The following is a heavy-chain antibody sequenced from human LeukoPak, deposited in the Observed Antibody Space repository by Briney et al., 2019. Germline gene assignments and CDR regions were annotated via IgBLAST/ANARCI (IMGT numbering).Heavy chain of an antibody. Sequence: ASVKVSCKASGNTLTDSSMHWVRQAPGKGLEWMGGFEPEDGETVYAQKFQGRVIMTEDTSTDTGYMELSSLRSEDTAVYYCATSSLDDYIWGTYRHPLEFWGQGTLVTVSS. CDR3: ATSSLDDYIWGTYRHPLEF. J-gene: IGHJ4*02. D-gene: IGHD3-16*02. CDR1: GNTLTDSS. V-gene: IGHV1-24*01. CDR2: FEPEDGET.